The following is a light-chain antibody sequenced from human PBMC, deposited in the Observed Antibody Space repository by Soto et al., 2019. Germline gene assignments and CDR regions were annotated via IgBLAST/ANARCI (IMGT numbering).Light chain of an antibody. Sequence: DIQMTQSPSSVSASVGDRVTITCRASQGVSTWLAWSQQKPGKAPNLLINNASSLQSVVPSRFSGSGSGTAFTLTISVLQPKDCATCDGHLSASFPITFGQVTRLEIQ. CDR3: HLSASFPIT. CDR1: QGVSTW. V-gene: IGKV1-12*01. J-gene: IGKJ5*01. CDR2: NAS.